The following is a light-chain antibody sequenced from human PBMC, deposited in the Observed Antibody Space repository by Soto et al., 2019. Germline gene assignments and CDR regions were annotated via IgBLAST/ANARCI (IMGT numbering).Light chain of an antibody. CDR3: QQRSNWPLT. CDR2: GAS. J-gene: IGKJ4*01. Sequence: EIVMTQSPATLSVSPGERATLSCRASQSVGSNLAWYQQKPGLAPRLLIYGASTRATGIPARFSGSGSGTEFTLTISSLEPEDFAVYYCQQRSNWPLTFGGGTKVEIK. V-gene: IGKV3-15*01. CDR1: QSVGSN.